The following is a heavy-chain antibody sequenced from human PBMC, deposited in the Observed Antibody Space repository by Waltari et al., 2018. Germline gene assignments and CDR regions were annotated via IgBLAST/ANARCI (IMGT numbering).Heavy chain of an antibody. CDR2: IIPIFGTA. V-gene: IGHV1-69*06. Sequence: QVQLVQSGSELKKPGASVKGSCKASGYTFNRYAMHWVRQAPGQGLEWMGRIIPIFGTANYAQKFQGRLTITADKSTSTAYMELSRLRSEDTAVYSCSCGAAAGEGGYFDYWGQGTLVTVSS. D-gene: IGHD6-13*01. CDR1: GYTFNRYA. CDR3: SCGAAAGEGGYFDY. J-gene: IGHJ4*02.